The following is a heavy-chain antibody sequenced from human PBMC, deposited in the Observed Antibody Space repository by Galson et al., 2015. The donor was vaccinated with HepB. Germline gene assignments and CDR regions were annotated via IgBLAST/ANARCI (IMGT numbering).Heavy chain of an antibody. CDR2: ISSSSSYI. CDR3: ARGGWAASVPGSDV. V-gene: IGHV3-21*01. J-gene: IGHJ6*02. Sequence: SLRLSCAASGFTFSSYSMNWVRQAPGKGLEWVSSISSSSSYIYYADSVKGRFTISRDNAKNSLYLQMNSLRAEDTAVYYCARGGWAASVPGSDVWGQGTTVTVSS. D-gene: IGHD6-13*01. CDR1: GFTFSSYS.